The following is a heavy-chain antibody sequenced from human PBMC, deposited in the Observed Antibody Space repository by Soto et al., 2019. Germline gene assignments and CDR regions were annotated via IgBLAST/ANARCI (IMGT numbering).Heavy chain of an antibody. CDR1: GSTFTSYG. CDR3: ARELDPYYGGNSLSLDY. D-gene: IGHD4-17*01. J-gene: IGHJ4*02. CDR2: MNPNSGNT. Sequence: ASVKVSCKASGSTFTSYGISWVRQAPGQGLEWMGWMNPNSGNTGYAQKFRGRVTITADESTNTAYMELNYLRSEDTAVYFCARELDPYYGGNSLSLDYWGQGTLVTVSS. V-gene: IGHV1-8*03.